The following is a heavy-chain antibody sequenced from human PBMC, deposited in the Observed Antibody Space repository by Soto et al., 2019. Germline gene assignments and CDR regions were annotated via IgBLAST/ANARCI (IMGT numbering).Heavy chain of an antibody. Sequence: GGSLRLSCAASGFPFSSYAMSWVRKEPGKGLEWVSAISGSGGSTYYADSVKGRFTISRDNSKNTLYVQMNSLRAEDTAVYYCAKEVDAAGPNWFDPWGQGTLVTVS. CDR1: GFPFSSYA. J-gene: IGHJ5*02. CDR2: ISGSGGST. CDR3: AKEVDAAGPNWFDP. D-gene: IGHD6-13*01. V-gene: IGHV3-23*01.